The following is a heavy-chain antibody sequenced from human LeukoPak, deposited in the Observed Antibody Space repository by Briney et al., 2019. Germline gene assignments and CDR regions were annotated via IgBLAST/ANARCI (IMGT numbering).Heavy chain of an antibody. CDR1: GGTFTSYA. CDR2: IIPILGTA. J-gene: IGHJ5*02. Sequence: SVKVSCKASGGTFTSYAISWVRQAPGQGLEWMGGIIPILGTANYAQKFQGRVTITADESTSTAYMELSSLRSEDTAVYYCARKGGYSYGHHWFGHWGQGTLVTVSS. CDR3: ARKGGYSYGHHWFGH. V-gene: IGHV1-69*13. D-gene: IGHD5-18*01.